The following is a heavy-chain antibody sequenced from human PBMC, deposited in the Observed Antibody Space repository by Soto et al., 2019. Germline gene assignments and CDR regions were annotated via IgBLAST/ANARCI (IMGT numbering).Heavy chain of an antibody. Sequence: EVQLVESGGGLVQPGGSLRLSCAASGFTVSSNYMSWVRQAPGKGLEWVSVIYSGGSTYYADSVKGRFTISRHNSKNTLYLQMNCLRAEDTAVYYCARDRYYDILTGYWAYYMDVWGKGTTVTVSS. D-gene: IGHD3-9*01. J-gene: IGHJ6*03. CDR3: ARDRYYDILTGYWAYYMDV. V-gene: IGHV3-53*04. CDR2: IYSGGST. CDR1: GFTVSSNY.